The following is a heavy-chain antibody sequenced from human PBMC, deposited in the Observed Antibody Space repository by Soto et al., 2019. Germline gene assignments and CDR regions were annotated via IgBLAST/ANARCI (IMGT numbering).Heavy chain of an antibody. J-gene: IGHJ4*02. CDR2: ISSSGSYL. Sequence: EVQLVESGGGRVKPGGSLRLSCVASGFTLSTHAMVWVRQAPGKGLEWVSSISSSGSYLYYADSVEGRFTISRDDARSSVYLQMASLSVEDRAVYYCARDGNYNEFWGQGTLVTVSS. CDR3: ARDGNYNEF. CDR1: GFTLSTHA. D-gene: IGHD1-1*01. V-gene: IGHV3-21*01.